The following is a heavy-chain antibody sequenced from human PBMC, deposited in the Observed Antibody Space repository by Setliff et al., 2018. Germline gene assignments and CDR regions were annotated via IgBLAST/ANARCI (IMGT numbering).Heavy chain of an antibody. Sequence: GESLKISCAASGFTFSASWMNWVRQGPGKGLAWVAHINTDGSDTHYAGSVKGRFTISRDNAKNTLYLQMNSLRAEDSAVYYCARDGDGEFDFWGQGTTVTVSS. CDR1: GFTFSASW. J-gene: IGHJ3*01. V-gene: IGHV3-74*01. CDR2: INTDGSDT. CDR3: ARDGDGEFDF. D-gene: IGHD4-17*01.